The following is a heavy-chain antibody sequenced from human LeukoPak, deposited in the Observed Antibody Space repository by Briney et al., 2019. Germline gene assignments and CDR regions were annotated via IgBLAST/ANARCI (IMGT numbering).Heavy chain of an antibody. CDR3: VRGPHYGAYTDYFDY. Sequence: PGGSLRLSCAASGFTFSIYSINWARQAPGKGLEWVATIKQGGSENYYVDSVKGRFAISRDDANNSLYLQMNGLRVEDTALYYCVRGPHYGAYTDYFDYWGQGTLVTVSS. CDR1: GFTFSIYS. CDR2: IKQGGSEN. D-gene: IGHD4-17*01. J-gene: IGHJ4*02. V-gene: IGHV3-7*01.